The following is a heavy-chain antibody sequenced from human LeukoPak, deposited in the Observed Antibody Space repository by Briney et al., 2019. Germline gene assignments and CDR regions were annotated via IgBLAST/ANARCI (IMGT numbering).Heavy chain of an antibody. CDR2: INGDGSNI. Sequence: GGSLRLSCATSGFTFSSYWMHWVRQAPGKGLVWVSRINGDGSNINYADSVRGRFTISRDNAKNTLHLQMNSLRDEDTAVYYCARVLTGSNRQLDYWGQGTLVTVSS. D-gene: IGHD3-9*01. CDR1: GFTFSSYW. CDR3: ARVLTGSNRQLDY. V-gene: IGHV3-74*01. J-gene: IGHJ4*02.